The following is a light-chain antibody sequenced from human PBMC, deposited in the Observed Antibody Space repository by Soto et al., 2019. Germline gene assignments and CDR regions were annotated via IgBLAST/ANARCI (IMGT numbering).Light chain of an antibody. V-gene: IGKV1-33*01. Sequence: DIQFTHSPSSLSASVVYRVTLTCQASQDIKHYLNWYQQKPGQAPKLLIYDASTLEIGVPSRFSGSGSGTHFTFTITSLQPEDFATYYCQQYDHLYTFGQGTKVDIK. CDR1: QDIKHY. CDR3: QQYDHLYT. J-gene: IGKJ2*01. CDR2: DAS.